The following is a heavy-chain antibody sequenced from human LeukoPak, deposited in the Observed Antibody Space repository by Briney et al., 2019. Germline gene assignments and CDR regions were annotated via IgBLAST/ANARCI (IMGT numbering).Heavy chain of an antibody. CDR3: ARDRSRAVLLWFGELSIASGGFDY. J-gene: IGHJ4*02. D-gene: IGHD3-10*01. V-gene: IGHV3-20*01. Sequence: GGSPRLSCAASGFTFDDYGMSWVRQAPGKGLEWVSGINWNGGSTGYADSVKGRFTISRDNAKNSLYLQMNSLRAEDTALYDCARDRSRAVLLWFGELSIASGGFDYWGQGTLVTVSS. CDR1: GFTFDDYG. CDR2: INWNGGST.